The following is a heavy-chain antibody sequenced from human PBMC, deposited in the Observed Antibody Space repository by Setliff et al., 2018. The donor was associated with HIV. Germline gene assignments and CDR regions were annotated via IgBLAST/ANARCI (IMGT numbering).Heavy chain of an antibody. CDR1: GYTFTNYY. CDR3: ARDDGGYNYAEAFDV. J-gene: IGHJ3*01. CDR2: INPSGGRT. D-gene: IGHD3-16*01. Sequence: ASVKVSCKASGYTFTNYYIHWVRQAPGQGLEWMGLINPSGGRTSYAQKFQGRLTMTIDTSASTAYMELRSLRSDDTAVYYCARDDGGYNYAEAFDVWGQGTMVTVSS. V-gene: IGHV1-46*01.